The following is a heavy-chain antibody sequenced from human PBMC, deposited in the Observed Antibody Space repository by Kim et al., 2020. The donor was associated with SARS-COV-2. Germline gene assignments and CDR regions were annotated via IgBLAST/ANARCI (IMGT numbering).Heavy chain of an antibody. CDR1: GFTFSSYA. D-gene: IGHD3-16*01. V-gene: IGHV3-30-3*01. Sequence: GGSLRLSCAASGFTFSSYAMHWVRQAPGKGLEWVAVISYDGSNKYYADSVKGRFTISRDNSKNTLYLQMNSLRAEDTAVYYCARDRRMITFGGVISYWGQGTLVTVSS. J-gene: IGHJ4*02. CDR2: ISYDGSNK. CDR3: ARDRRMITFGGVISY.